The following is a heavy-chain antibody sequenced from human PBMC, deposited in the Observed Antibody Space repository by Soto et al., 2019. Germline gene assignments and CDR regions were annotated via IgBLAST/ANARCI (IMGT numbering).Heavy chain of an antibody. CDR2: IIPIFGTA. CDR1: GGTFSSYA. CDR3: ARAGESAVAGLYYYYYYYGMDV. J-gene: IGHJ6*02. Sequence: SVKVSCKASGGTFSSYAISWVRQAPGQGLEWMGGIIPIFGTANYAQKFQGRVTITADESTSTAYMELSSLRSEDTAVYYCARAGESAVAGLYYYYYYYGMDVWGQGTTVTVSS. D-gene: IGHD6-19*01. V-gene: IGHV1-69*13.